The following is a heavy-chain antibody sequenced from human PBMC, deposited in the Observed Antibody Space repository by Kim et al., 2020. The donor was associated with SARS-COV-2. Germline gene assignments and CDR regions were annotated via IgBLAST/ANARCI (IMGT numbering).Heavy chain of an antibody. Sequence: SETLSLTCAVYGGSFSGYYWSWIRQPPGKGLEWIGEINHSGSTNYNPSLKSRVTISVDTSKNQFSLKLSSVTAADTAVYYCARMRPSRIVVVPAARTGSWFDPWGQGTLVTVSS. J-gene: IGHJ5*02. CDR3: ARMRPSRIVVVPAARTGSWFDP. CDR2: INHSGST. V-gene: IGHV4-34*01. CDR1: GGSFSGYY. D-gene: IGHD2-2*01.